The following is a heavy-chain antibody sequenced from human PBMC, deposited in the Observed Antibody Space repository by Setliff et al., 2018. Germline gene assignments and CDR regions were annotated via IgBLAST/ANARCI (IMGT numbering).Heavy chain of an antibody. Sequence: GGSLRLSCAASGFTFSTHSMNWVRQAPGKGLEWVSYINNRGDTIYYADSVRGRFTISRDNAKNSVYLQMNSLRAEDTAIYFCARDSPIRLGVIPSWGPGTLVTVSS. J-gene: IGHJ4*02. V-gene: IGHV3-48*04. CDR2: INNRGDTI. CDR3: ARDSPIRLGVIPS. D-gene: IGHD2-21*01. CDR1: GFTFSTHS.